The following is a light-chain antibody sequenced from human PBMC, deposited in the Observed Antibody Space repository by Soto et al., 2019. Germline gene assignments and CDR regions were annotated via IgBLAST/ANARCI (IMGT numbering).Light chain of an antibody. J-gene: IGLJ2*01. CDR3: QSYDSSLSGFV. Sequence: QSALTQPPSVSGAPGQRVTISCTGSSSNIGAGYDVHWYQQLPGTAPKLLIYGNSNRPSGVPDRFSGSKSGTSASLVITGLQAEDEADYYCQSYDSSLSGFVFGGGTKLTVL. CDR1: SSNIGAGYD. V-gene: IGLV1-40*01. CDR2: GNS.